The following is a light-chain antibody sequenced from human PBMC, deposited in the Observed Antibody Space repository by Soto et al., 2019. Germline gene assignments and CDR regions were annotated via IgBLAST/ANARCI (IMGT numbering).Light chain of an antibody. J-gene: IGKJ5*01. V-gene: IGKV3-15*01. CDR3: QQYNTWPIT. Sequence: EFLMTQSPDTLYVSPGERVTLSCRASQSVSDKLAWYQQKPGQGPRLLVYCASTRTLGIPARFSGSESGTEFTLTISSLQSEDFAIYYCQQYNTWPITFGQGRRLEIK. CDR1: QSVSDK. CDR2: CAS.